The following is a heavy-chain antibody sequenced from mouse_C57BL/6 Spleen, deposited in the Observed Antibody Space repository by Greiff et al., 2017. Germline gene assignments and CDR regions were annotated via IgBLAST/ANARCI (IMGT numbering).Heavy chain of an antibody. D-gene: IGHD2-1*01. V-gene: IGHV5-17*01. J-gene: IGHJ4*01. CDR1: GFTFSDYG. CDR3: ARRGLLWKGAMDY. CDR2: ISSGSSTI. Sequence: EVQVVESGGGLVKPGGSLKLSCAASGFTFSDYGMHWVRQAPEKGLEWVAYISSGSSTIYYADTVKGRFTLSRDNAKNTMFLQMTSLRSEDTAMYYCARRGLLWKGAMDYWGQGTSVTVSS.